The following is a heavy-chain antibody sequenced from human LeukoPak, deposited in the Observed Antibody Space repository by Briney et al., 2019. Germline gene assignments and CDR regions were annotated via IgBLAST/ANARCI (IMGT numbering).Heavy chain of an antibody. CDR1: GGSFSGYY. J-gene: IGHJ5*02. CDR3: ARGTRSGVRENWFDP. V-gene: IGHV4-34*01. CDR2: INHSGST. D-gene: IGHD3-10*01. Sequence: SETLSLTCAVYGGSFSGYYWSWIRQPPGKGLEWIGEINHSGSTNYNPSLKSRVTISVDTSKNQFSLKLSSVTAADTAVYYCARGTRSGVRENWFDPWGQGTLVTVSS.